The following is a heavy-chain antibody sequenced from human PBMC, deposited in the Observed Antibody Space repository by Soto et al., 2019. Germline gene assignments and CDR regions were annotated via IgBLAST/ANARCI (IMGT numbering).Heavy chain of an antibody. J-gene: IGHJ3*02. CDR1: GFPFSSYA. D-gene: IGHD3-16*01. CDR2: ISGSGGRT. V-gene: IGHV3-23*01. Sequence: EMQLLESGGGLVQPGGSLRLSCVASGFPFSSYAMSWVRQTPGKGLEWVSGISGSGGRTYYADSVKGRFTISRDNSNNTLPLQMHILRVEDTAVYFCAKGGYYSLFDIWGQGTIVTVSA. CDR3: AKGGYYSLFDI.